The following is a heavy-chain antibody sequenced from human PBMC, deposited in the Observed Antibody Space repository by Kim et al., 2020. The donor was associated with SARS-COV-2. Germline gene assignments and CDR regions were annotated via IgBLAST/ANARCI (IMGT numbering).Heavy chain of an antibody. D-gene: IGHD2-2*01. V-gene: IGHV3-13*05. J-gene: IGHJ2*01. Sequence: GGSLRLSCAASGFTFSSYDMHWVRQATGKGLEWVSAIGTAGDPYYPGSVKGRFTISRENAKNSLYLQMNSLRAGDTAVYYCARARYYSSTSCSPNNWYFDLWGRGTLVTVSS. CDR1: GFTFSSYD. CDR3: ARARYYSSTSCSPNNWYFDL. CDR2: IGTAGDP.